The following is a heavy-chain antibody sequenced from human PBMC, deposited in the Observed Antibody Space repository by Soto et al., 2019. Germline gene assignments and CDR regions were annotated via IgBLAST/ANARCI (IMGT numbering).Heavy chain of an antibody. CDR2: ISSSSGTI. V-gene: IGHV3-48*02. D-gene: IGHD3-3*01. CDR1: GFTFSSYS. CDR3: AREDPWSANADDMDV. Sequence: EVQLVESGGGLVQPGGSLRLYCVASGFTFSSYSLNWVRQAPGKGLEWVSYISSSSGTIYYADSVKGRFTISRDNAENSLYLQMNSLRDDDTAVYYCAREDPWSANADDMDVWGQGTTVTVSS. J-gene: IGHJ6*02.